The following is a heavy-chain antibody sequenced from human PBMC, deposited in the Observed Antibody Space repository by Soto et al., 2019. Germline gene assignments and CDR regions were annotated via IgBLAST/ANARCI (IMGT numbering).Heavy chain of an antibody. J-gene: IGHJ3*02. V-gene: IGHV1-58*01. CDR2: IVIGGGNT. CDR1: RFTFSNSA. CDR3: AAMLYSGGRCCSFDI. Sequence: GASVKVSCKTSRFTFSNSAVQWVRQARGQRLEWIGWIVIGGGNTKYAQNFQDRLTITRDMSTSTAYMELTSLRVEDTDVYYCAAMLYSGGRCCSFDILGQGTMVTVSS. D-gene: IGHD2-15*01.